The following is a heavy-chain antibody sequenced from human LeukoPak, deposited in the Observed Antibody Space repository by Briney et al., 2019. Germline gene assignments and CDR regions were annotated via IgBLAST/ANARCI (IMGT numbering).Heavy chain of an antibody. CDR2: ISGSGGST. V-gene: IGHV3-23*01. J-gene: IGHJ4*02. CDR1: GFTFSSYA. CDR3: AKDRGRYSSSWNYFDY. D-gene: IGHD6-13*01. Sequence: GGSLRLSCEASGFTFSSYAMSWVRQAPGKGLEWVSAISGSGGSTYYADSVKGRFTISRDNSKNTLYLQMNSLRAEDTAVYYCAKDRGRYSSSWNYFDYWGQGTLVTVSS.